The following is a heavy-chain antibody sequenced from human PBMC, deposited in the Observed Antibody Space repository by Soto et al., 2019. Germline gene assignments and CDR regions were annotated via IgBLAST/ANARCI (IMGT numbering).Heavy chain of an antibody. J-gene: IGHJ6*02. Sequence: QLQLRESGPGLVKPSETLSLTCSVSGGSVSISTYYWAWVRQTPGKGVEWLGSILPSVSTSYNPSLESLLTQPEDTLEEQFSPKLRSVTATDTGFYSCATLPSAMYFYGSDVWGPGTTVTVSS. CDR3: ATLPSAMYFYGSDV. V-gene: IGHV4-39*01. CDR1: GGSVSISTYY. D-gene: IGHD2-2*01. CDR2: ILPSVST.